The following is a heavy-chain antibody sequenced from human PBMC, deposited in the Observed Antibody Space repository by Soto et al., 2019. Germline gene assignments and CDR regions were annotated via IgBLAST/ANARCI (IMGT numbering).Heavy chain of an antibody. J-gene: IGHJ4*02. CDR3: ARLPAYQLLSHYFDY. D-gene: IGHD2-2*01. Sequence: GESLKISCKGSGYSFTSYWIGWVRQMPGKGLEWMGIIYPGDSDTRYSPSFQGQVTISADKSISTAYLQWSSLKASDTAMYYCARLPAYQLLSHYFDYWGQGTLVTVSS. V-gene: IGHV5-51*01. CDR1: GYSFTSYW. CDR2: IYPGDSDT.